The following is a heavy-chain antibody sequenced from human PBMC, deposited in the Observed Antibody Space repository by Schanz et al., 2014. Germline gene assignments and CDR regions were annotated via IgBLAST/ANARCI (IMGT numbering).Heavy chain of an antibody. CDR3: ARGLSTMDRVPGNY. Sequence: EVQLVEYGGGLVQPGESLRLSCAASGFTFSGYGMHWVRQAPGKGLEWVSVISGSGDHTHYADSVKGRFTISRDTSGNTLYLQMNSLTGEDTAVYYCARGLSTMDRVPGNYWGQGTPVTVSS. CDR2: ISGSGDHT. CDR1: GFTFSGYG. V-gene: IGHV3-23*04. D-gene: IGHD3-10*01. J-gene: IGHJ4*02.